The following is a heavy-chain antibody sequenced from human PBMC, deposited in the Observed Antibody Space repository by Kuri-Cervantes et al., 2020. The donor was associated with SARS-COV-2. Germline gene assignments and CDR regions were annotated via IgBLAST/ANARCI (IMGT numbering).Heavy chain of an antibody. V-gene: IGHV4-4*07. CDR3: ARDQRAARPGAYYYYYGMDI. CDR1: GGSISSYY. CDR2: IYTSGST. Sequence: GSLRLSCTVSGGSISSYYWSWIRQPAGKGLEWIGRIYTSGSTNYNPSLKSRVTMSVDTSKNQFSLKLSSVTAADTAVYYCARDQRAARPGAYYYYYGMDIWGQGTTVTVSS. D-gene: IGHD6-6*01. J-gene: IGHJ6*02.